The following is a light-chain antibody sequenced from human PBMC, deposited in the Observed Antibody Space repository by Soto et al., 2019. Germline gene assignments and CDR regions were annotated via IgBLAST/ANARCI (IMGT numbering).Light chain of an antibody. J-gene: IGKJ1*01. CDR2: VAS. CDR3: QQSYSTPRT. CDR1: QSIGRF. Sequence: DIQMTQSPSSLSASVGDRVTITCRASQSIGRFLNWHQQKPGKPPNVLINVASTLRSGVPSRFSGSGSGTDFNLTINSLQPEDFATYYCQQSYSTPRTFGQGTKVDIK. V-gene: IGKV1-39*01.